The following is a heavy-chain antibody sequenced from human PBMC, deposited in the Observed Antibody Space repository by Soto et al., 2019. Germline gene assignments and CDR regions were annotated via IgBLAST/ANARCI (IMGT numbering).Heavy chain of an antibody. Sequence: SETLSLTCTVSGGSISSSSYYWGWIRQPPGKGLEWIGSIYYSGSTYYNPSLKSRVTISVDTSKNQFSLKLSSVTAADTAVYYCARHYGHHNCRSTSCDYYYYYMDVWGTGTMVTVFS. D-gene: IGHD2-2*01. CDR2: IYYSGST. CDR3: ARHYGHHNCRSTSCDYYYYYMDV. CDR1: GGSISSSSYY. J-gene: IGHJ6*03. V-gene: IGHV4-39*01.